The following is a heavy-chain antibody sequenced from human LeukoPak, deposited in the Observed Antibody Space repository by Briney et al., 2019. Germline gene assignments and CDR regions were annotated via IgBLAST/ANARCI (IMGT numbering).Heavy chain of an antibody. J-gene: IGHJ4*02. V-gene: IGHV3-33*01. CDR3: ARDWMGSTRLAGDC. CDR2: IWYDGSNI. CDR1: GFTLSDYA. Sequence: PGRSLSLSCAASGFTLSDYAVHWVRQAPGKGLEWVAMIWYDGSNIYYADSVKGRFTISRDNSKNTVSLQMNSLRAEDTAVYYCARDWMGSTRLAGDCWGQGTLVTVSS. D-gene: IGHD2/OR15-2a*01.